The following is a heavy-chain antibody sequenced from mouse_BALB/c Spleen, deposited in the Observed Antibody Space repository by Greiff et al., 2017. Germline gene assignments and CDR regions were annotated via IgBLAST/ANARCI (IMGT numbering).Heavy chain of an antibody. V-gene: IGHV2-2*02. CDR1: GFTLTSYG. CDR2: IRSGGST. J-gene: IGHJ3*01. CDR3: ARGLLGTDFFAY. Sequence: VKLVESGPGLVQPSPSLSITCTVSGFTLTSYGVHWVRQSPGKGLEWLGVIRSGGSTDYNAAFISRLSISKDNSKSQVFFKMNSLQANDTAIYYCARGLLGTDFFAYWGQGTLVTVSA. D-gene: IGHD2-3*01.